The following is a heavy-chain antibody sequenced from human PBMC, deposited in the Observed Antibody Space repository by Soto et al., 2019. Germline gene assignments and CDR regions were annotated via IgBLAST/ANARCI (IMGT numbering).Heavy chain of an antibody. J-gene: IGHJ4*02. CDR3: AKDGSHTFDY. V-gene: IGHV3-30*18. D-gene: IGHD1-26*01. Sequence: QVQLVESGGGVVQPGRSLRLSCAASGFTFSHYAMHWVRQAPGKGLEWVALMSYDGSNEYYADSGKGRFTISRDKSKNTLYLQMNSLRAEDTAVYYCAKDGSHTFDYWGQGTLVTVSS. CDR2: MSYDGSNE. CDR1: GFTFSHYA.